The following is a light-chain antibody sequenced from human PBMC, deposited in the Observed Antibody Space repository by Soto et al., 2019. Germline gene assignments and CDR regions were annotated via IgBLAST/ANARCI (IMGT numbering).Light chain of an antibody. Sequence: IQMTQSPSTLSGSVGDRVTITCRASQGIRGWLAWYQQKPGKAPKLLIYAASTLQSGVTSRFSGSGSGTEFTLTIISLQPEDFATYYCQQSYRFPKTFGRGTKVE. CDR3: QQSYRFPKT. V-gene: IGKV1-12*01. J-gene: IGKJ1*01. CDR2: AAS. CDR1: QGIRGW.